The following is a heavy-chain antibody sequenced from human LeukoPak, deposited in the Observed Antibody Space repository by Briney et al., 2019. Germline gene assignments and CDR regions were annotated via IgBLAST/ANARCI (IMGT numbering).Heavy chain of an antibody. V-gene: IGHV1-69*05. J-gene: IGHJ4*02. CDR2: IIPIFDSA. D-gene: IGHD3-22*01. CDR1: GGTFTNYA. Sequence: SVKVSCKASGGTFTNYAFNWVRQAPGQGLEWMGRIIPIFDSAHYAQRFQGRITITTDESSTTAYMTLSSLTSDDTAVYYCASQDASIYSESSTSPTYSDWGQGTLVTVSS. CDR3: ASQDASIYSESSTSPTYSD.